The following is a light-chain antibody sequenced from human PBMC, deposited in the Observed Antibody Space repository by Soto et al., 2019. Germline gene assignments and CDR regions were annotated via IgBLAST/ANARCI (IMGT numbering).Light chain of an antibody. CDR2: DIS. CDR1: QTVSRN. Sequence: EVVMTQSPAPLSVSPGERATLSCRASQTVSRNLAWYQQRPGQAPRLLIYDISNRATGVPARFTGSGSETAFTLTIRSLQSEDFAVYFCQQFNNWPSSGQGTRL. J-gene: IGKJ5*01. V-gene: IGKV3-15*01. CDR3: QQFNNWPS.